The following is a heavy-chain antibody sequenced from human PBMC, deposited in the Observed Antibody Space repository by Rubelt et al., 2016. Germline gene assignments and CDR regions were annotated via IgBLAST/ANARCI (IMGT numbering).Heavy chain of an antibody. D-gene: IGHD2-15*01. CDR3: AREHGGLDY. CDR1: GDSVSTNSVA. V-gene: IGHV6-1*01. Sequence: QVRLQQSGPGLVKPSQTLSLTCAISGDSVSTNSVAWNWIRQSPSRGLEWLGRTYYRAKWYNEYAVSVKSRITINPDTSKSRVSLRRKSVTPEDTAVYYCAREHGGLDYWGQGTLVTVSS. J-gene: IGHJ4*02. CDR2: TYYRAKWYN.